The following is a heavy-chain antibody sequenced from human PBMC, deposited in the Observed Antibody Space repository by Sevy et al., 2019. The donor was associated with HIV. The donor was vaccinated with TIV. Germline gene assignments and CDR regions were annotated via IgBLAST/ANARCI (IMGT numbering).Heavy chain of an antibody. V-gene: IGHV3-33*01. J-gene: IGHJ4*02. Sequence: GGSLRLSCAATGFTFSNYAMHWVRQAPGKGMEWVAIIWSDGAYQYHGDSVKGRFTISRDNSKNTLSLQMDSLRAEDTAVYYCARDPRMYGDYLLAYFDYWGQGTLVTVSS. CDR2: IWSDGAYQ. D-gene: IGHD2-8*01. CDR1: GFTFSNYA. CDR3: ARDPRMYGDYLLAYFDY.